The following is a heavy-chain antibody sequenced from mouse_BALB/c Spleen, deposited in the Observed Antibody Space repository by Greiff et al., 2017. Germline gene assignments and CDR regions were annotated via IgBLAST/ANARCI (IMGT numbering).Heavy chain of an antibody. CDR3: ARPSHYYGSSFAY. D-gene: IGHD1-1*01. Sequence: EVQVVESGGGLVKPGGSLKLSCAASGFTFSDYYMYWVRQTPEKRLEWVATISDGGSYTYYPDSVKGRFTISRDNAKNNLYLQMSSLKSEDTAMYYCARPSHYYGSSFAYWGQGTLVTVSA. J-gene: IGHJ3*01. CDR1: GFTFSDYY. V-gene: IGHV5-4*02. CDR2: ISDGGSYT.